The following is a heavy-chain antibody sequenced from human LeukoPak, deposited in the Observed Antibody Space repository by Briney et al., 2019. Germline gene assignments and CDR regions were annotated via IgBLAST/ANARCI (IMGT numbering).Heavy chain of an antibody. Sequence: SETLSLTCTVSGGSISSGDYYWSWIRQPPGKGLEWIGYIYYSGSTYYNPSLKSRVTISVDTSKNQFSLKLSSVTAADTAVYYCARAVAGTNYFDYWGQGTLVTVSS. J-gene: IGHJ4*02. CDR1: GGSISSGDYY. V-gene: IGHV4-30-4*08. CDR3: ARAVAGTNYFDY. D-gene: IGHD6-19*01. CDR2: IYYSGST.